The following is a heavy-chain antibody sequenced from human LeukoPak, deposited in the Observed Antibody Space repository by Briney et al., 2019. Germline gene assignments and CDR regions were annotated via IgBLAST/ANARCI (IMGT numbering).Heavy chain of an antibody. CDR3: ARVGGYNSPLDY. Sequence: SETLSLTCTVPGGSISSYYWSWIRHPPGKGLERIGYIYYSGSTNYNPSLKSRVTISVDTSKNQFSLKLSSVTAADTAVYYCARVGGYNSPLDYWGQGTLVTVSS. CDR1: GGSISSYY. V-gene: IGHV4-59*01. D-gene: IGHD5-24*01. CDR2: IYYSGST. J-gene: IGHJ4*02.